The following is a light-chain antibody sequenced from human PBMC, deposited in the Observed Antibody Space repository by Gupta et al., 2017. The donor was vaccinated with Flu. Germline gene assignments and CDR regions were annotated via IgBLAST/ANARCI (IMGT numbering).Light chain of an antibody. CDR2: GAS. Sequence: EIGLTQSPGTLSLSPGEGATLYCRASQSVSSRSLAWYQQKPGQAPRILINGASNSATGIPDRFSGSGCGTYFTLTINRQEPEDFAVFYWQHYGSAPFTFGGGTKVEIK. J-gene: IGKJ4*01. V-gene: IGKV3-20*01. CDR3: QHYGSAPFT. CDR1: QSVSSRS.